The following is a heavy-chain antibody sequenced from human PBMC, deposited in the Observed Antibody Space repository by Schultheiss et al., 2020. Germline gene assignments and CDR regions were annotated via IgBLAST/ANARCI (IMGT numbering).Heavy chain of an antibody. J-gene: IGHJ6*02. D-gene: IGHD2-21*02. Sequence: GGSLRLSCAASGFTFSSYAMSWVRQAPGKGLEWVSAISGSGGSTYYADSVKGRFTISRDNSKNTLYLQMNSLRAEDTAVYYCAGRDAGLAYCGGDCYLYYGMDVWGQGNTVTVSS. CDR1: GFTFSSYA. CDR3: AGRDAGLAYCGGDCYLYYGMDV. V-gene: IGHV3-23*01. CDR2: ISGSGGST.